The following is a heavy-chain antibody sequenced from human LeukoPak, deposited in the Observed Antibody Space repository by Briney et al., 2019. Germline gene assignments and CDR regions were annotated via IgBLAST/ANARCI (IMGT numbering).Heavy chain of an antibody. Sequence: GGSLRLSCAVSGFPFTTYWMTWVRQAPGKGREWVANIKQDGSDKNYVDSVKGRFTISRDNAKRLLYLQMNSLRFEDMAIYYCARDLPDVLTGSSDNAFDIWGQGTMVTVSS. CDR3: ARDLPDVLTGSSDNAFDI. J-gene: IGHJ3*02. CDR2: IKQDGSDK. V-gene: IGHV3-7*03. D-gene: IGHD3-9*01. CDR1: GFPFTTYW.